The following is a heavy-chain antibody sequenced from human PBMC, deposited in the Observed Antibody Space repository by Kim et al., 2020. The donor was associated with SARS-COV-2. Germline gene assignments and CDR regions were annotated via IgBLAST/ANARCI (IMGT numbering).Heavy chain of an antibody. CDR3: ARGDYDRRGYYYYYMDV. Sequence: GKGRFTISRENAKNSLYLQLNSLRAGDTAVYYCARGDYDRRGYYYYYMDVWGKGTTVTVSS. J-gene: IGHJ6*03. V-gene: IGHV3-13*01. D-gene: IGHD3-22*01.